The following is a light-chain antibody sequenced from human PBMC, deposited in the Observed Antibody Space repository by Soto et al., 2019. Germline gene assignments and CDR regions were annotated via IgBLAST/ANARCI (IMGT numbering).Light chain of an antibody. CDR3: QQYGSSPPLS. Sequence: EIVGTQSPALVSVSPGERATLSCRASQSVTSSYLAWYQQKPGQAPRLLIYGASSRATGIPDRFSGSGSGTDFTLTISRLEPEDFAVYYCQQYGSSPPLSFGGGTKVEIK. CDR1: QSVTSSY. V-gene: IGKV3-20*01. CDR2: GAS. J-gene: IGKJ4*01.